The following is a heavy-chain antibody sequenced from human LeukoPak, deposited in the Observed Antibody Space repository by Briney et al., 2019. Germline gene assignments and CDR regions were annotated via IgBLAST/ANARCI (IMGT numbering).Heavy chain of an antibody. D-gene: IGHD3-10*01. CDR3: ARWSEIGGSGSYYYYYGMDV. J-gene: IGHJ6*02. Sequence: SETLSLTCTVSGGSISSYYWSWIRQPPGKGLEWIGYIYYSGSTNYNPSLKSRVTISVDTSKNQFSLKLSSVTAADTAVYYCARWSEIGGSGSYYYYYGMDVWGQGTTVTVSS. CDR1: GGSISSYY. V-gene: IGHV4-59*01. CDR2: IYYSGST.